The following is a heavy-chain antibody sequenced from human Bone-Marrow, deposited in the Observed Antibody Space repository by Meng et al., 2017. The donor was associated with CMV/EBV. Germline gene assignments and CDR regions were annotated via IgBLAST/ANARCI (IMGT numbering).Heavy chain of an antibody. Sequence: GGSLRLSCAASGFPFSSYAMSWVRQAPGGGLEWVSIIYSGGFSTYYADSVKGRFAISRDNSKTTVFLQMKSLRAEDTAVYFCAKGDDGNPDAFDFWGQGTMVTFSS. CDR3: AKGDDGNPDAFDF. CDR2: IYSGGFST. V-gene: IGHV3-23*03. J-gene: IGHJ3*01. CDR1: GFPFSSYA. D-gene: IGHD4-23*01.